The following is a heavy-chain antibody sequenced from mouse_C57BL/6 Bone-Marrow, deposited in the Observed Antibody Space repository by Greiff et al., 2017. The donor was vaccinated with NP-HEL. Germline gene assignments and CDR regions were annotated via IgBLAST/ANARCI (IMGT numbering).Heavy chain of an antibody. J-gene: IGHJ2*01. CDR1: GYTFTDYY. Sequence: EVQLQQSGPELVKPGASVKISCKASGYTFTDYYMNWVKQSHGKSLEWIGDINPNNGGTSYNQKFKGKATLTVDKSSSTAYMELRSLTSEDSAVYYCARLKVFTTVVATPFDYWGQGTTLTVSS. CDR2: INPNNGGT. CDR3: ARLKVFTTVVATPFDY. V-gene: IGHV1-26*01. D-gene: IGHD1-1*01.